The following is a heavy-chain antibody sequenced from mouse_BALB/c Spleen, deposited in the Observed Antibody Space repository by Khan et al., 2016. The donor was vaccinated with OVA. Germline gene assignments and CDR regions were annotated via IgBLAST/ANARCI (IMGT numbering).Heavy chain of an antibody. CDR1: GFTFSTYG. D-gene: IGHD1-1*01. J-gene: IGHJ3*01. Sequence: EVKLVESGGDFVRPGGSLKLSCAASGFTFSTYGMSWVRQTPDKRLEWVATINTGGAYTYYPDNVKGRFTISRDNAKNTLYLQLSSLKSEDTAIYYCARLAYYYNSEGFAYWGQGTLVTVSA. CDR3: ARLAYYYNSEGFAY. CDR2: INTGGAYT. V-gene: IGHV5-6*01.